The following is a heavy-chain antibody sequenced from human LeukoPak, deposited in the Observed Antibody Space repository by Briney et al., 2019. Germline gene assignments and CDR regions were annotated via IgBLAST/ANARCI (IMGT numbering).Heavy chain of an antibody. CDR2: ISGSGGST. V-gene: IGHV3-23*01. CDR3: AKERDIVVVVAATLDY. Sequence: PGGSLRLSCAASGFTFSSYAMSWVRQAPGMGLEWVSAISGSGGSTYYADSVKGRFTISRDNSKNTLYLQMNSLRAEDTAVYYCAKERDIVVVVAATLDYWGQGTLVTVSS. J-gene: IGHJ4*02. D-gene: IGHD2-15*01. CDR1: GFTFSSYA.